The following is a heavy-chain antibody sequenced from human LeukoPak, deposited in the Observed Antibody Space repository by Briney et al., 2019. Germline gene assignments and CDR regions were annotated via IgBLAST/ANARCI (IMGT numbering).Heavy chain of an antibody. J-gene: IGHJ4*02. CDR1: GFTFSSYA. V-gene: IGHV3-23*01. D-gene: IGHD3-10*01. Sequence: GGSLRLSCAASGFTFSSYAMSWVRQAPGKGLQWVSGISGSGGSTFYADSVKGRFTISRDNSKNTLYLQLNTLRAEDAAVYYCARDHLGGGAMLRGAPHWGQGTLVTVSS. CDR2: ISGSGGST. CDR3: ARDHLGGGAMLRGAPH.